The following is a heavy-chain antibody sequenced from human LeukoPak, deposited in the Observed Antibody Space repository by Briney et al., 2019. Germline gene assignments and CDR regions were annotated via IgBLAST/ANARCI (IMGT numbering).Heavy chain of an antibody. V-gene: IGHV1-2*02. CDR1: GYTFTGYY. CDR3: ARDQAALAARPFDY. J-gene: IGHJ4*02. CDR2: INPNSGGT. D-gene: IGHD6-6*01. Sequence: ASVKVSCKPSGYTFTGYYMHWARQAPGQGLEWMGWINPNSGGTNYAQKFQGRVTMTRDTSISTAYMELSRLASDDTAVYYCARDQAALAARPFDYWGQGTLVTVSS.